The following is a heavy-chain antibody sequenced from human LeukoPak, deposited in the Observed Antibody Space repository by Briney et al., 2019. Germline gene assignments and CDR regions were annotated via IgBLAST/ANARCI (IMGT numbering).Heavy chain of an antibody. CDR3: ARDEYDLLAGAFDI. V-gene: IGHV3-74*01. Sequence: GGSLRLSCAASGFTFSNYWMHWVRQRPGKGLEWVAQIKRDGSSTSYPDAVKGRFSISRDNVKATLYLQMTSLRVEDTAVYYCARDEYDLLAGAFDIWGQGTMVTVAS. D-gene: IGHD2-2*01. CDR2: IKRDGSST. CDR1: GFTFSNYW. J-gene: IGHJ3*02.